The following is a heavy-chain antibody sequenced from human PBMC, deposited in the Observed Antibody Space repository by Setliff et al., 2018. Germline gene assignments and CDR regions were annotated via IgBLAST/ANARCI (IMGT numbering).Heavy chain of an antibody. CDR2: IIPIFGTA. J-gene: IGHJ4*02. CDR3: AICSTNYYFDY. CDR1: GGTFSSYA. V-gene: IGHV1-69*05. Sequence: ASVKVSCKSSGGTFSSYAISWVRQAPGQGLEWMGGIIPIFGTANYAQKFRGRVTITTDESTSTAYMELSSLRSEDPAVYYCAICSTNYYFDYWGQGTLVTVSS. D-gene: IGHD1-1*01.